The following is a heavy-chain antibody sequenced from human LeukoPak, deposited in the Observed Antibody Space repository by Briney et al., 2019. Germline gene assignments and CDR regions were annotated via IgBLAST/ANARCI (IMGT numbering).Heavy chain of an antibody. V-gene: IGHV4-59*01. CDR3: ARTDFYGDYDY. CDR1: GGSINNYY. J-gene: IGHJ4*02. CDR2: IYYTGST. D-gene: IGHD4-17*01. Sequence: SETLSLTCTVSGGSINNYYWSWVRQPPGAGLEWLAYIYYTGSTNYNPSLKTRLTISVDTSKNQFSLRLSSVTAADTAVYYCARTDFYGDYDYWGQGTLVTVSS.